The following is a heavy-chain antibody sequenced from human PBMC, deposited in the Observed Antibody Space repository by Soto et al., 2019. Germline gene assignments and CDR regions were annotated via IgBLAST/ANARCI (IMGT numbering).Heavy chain of an antibody. J-gene: IGHJ4*02. D-gene: IGHD3-10*01. CDR3: AKDLGDFVVRGVIYFDY. Sequence: GGSLRLSCAASGFTFSSYAMSWVRQAPGKGLEWVSAISGSGGSTYYADSVKGRFTISRDNSKNTLYLQMNSLRAEDTAVYYCAKDLGDFVVRGVIYFDYWGQGTLVTVSS. V-gene: IGHV3-23*01. CDR2: ISGSGGST. CDR1: GFTFSSYA.